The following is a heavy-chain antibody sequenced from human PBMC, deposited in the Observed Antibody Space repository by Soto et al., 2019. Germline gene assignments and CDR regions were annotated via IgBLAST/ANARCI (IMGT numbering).Heavy chain of an antibody. CDR3: ARAAVYYDILTGYYSERYYFDY. CDR2: IYYSGST. CDR1: GGSISSGGYY. D-gene: IGHD3-9*01. Sequence: PSETLSLTCTVSGGSISSGGYYWSWIRQHPGKGLEWIGYIYYSGSTYYNPSLKSRVTISVDTSKNQFSLKLSSVTAADTAVYYCARAAVYYDILTGYYSERYYFDYWGQGTLVTVSS. J-gene: IGHJ4*02. V-gene: IGHV4-31*03.